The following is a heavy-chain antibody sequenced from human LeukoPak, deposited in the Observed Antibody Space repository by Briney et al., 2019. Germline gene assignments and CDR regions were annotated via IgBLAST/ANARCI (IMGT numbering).Heavy chain of an antibody. CDR2: IKSKTNGGTT. CDR1: GFSFSNTW. CDR3: ARETGSGGDCQFDN. V-gene: IGHV3-15*01. D-gene: IGHD2-21*02. J-gene: IGHJ4*02. Sequence: GGSLRLSCAASGFSFSNTWMSWVRQAPGKGLEWVGRIKSKTNGGTTDYAAPVKGRFTISRDDSKSTLYLQMNSLRDEDTAVFYCARETGSGGDCQFDNWGQGTLVTVSS.